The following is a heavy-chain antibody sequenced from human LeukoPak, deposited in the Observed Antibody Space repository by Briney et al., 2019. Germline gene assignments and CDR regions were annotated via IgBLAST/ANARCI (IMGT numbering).Heavy chain of an antibody. Sequence: GGSLRLSCAASGFTFNLYWMHWVRQGPGKGLMWVSRLNEDGSPADYADSVKGRFTMYRDNAKGKVFLEMRGLTVEDTAIYFCVRERIYYSDLTYKERENFDPWGRGTLVTVSS. CDR1: GFTFNLYW. CDR3: VRERIYYSDLTYKERENFDP. V-gene: IGHV3-74*01. J-gene: IGHJ5*02. CDR2: LNEDGSPA. D-gene: IGHD1-26*01.